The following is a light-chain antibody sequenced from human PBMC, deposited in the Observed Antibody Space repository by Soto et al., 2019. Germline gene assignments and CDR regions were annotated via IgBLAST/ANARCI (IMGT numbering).Light chain of an antibody. CDR1: QSVSSSY. V-gene: IGKV3-20*01. Sequence: EIVLTQSPGTLSLPAGERATLSCRASQSVSSSYLAWCQQKPGQAPRLLIYAAFSRATGIPDRFSGSGSGTDFTLTISRLEPEDFAVYYCQQYGDSFTFGGGTKVEIK. J-gene: IGKJ4*01. CDR2: AAF. CDR3: QQYGDSFT.